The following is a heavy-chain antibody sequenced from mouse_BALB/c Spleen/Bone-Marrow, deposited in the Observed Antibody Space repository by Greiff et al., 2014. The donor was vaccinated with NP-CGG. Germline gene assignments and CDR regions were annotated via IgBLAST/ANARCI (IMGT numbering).Heavy chain of an antibody. J-gene: IGHJ2*01. D-gene: IGHD2-3*01. CDR2: INPSTGYT. Sequence: QVQLQQSGAELAKPGASVKMSCKASGYTFTDYWMHWVKQRPGQGLEWLGYINPSTGYTEYNQKFKDKATLTADKSSSTAYMQLNILTSEDSADYSGARCYDGYYLPLDYWGQGTTLTVSS. CDR1: GYTFTDYW. CDR3: ARCYDGYYLPLDY. V-gene: IGHV1-7*01.